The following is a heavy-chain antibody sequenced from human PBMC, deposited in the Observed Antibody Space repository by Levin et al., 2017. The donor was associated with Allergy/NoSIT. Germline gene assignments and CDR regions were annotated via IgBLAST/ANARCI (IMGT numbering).Heavy chain of an antibody. CDR1: GYTFSKYG. V-gene: IGHV1-18*01. CDR2: ISGYNGNR. J-gene: IGHJ6*02. D-gene: IGHD5-24*01. Sequence: AASVKVSCKASGYTFSKYGINWVRQARGQGLEWLGWISGYNGNRNYAQKVQGRLIMTTDTSTNTAYLELRSLTSDDTGVYYCARDRQEMAPGYYFGMDVWGQGTTVTGSS. CDR3: ARDRQEMAPGYYFGMDV.